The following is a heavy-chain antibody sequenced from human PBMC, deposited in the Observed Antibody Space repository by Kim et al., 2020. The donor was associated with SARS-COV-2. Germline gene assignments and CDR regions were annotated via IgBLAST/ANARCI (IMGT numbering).Heavy chain of an antibody. CDR3: AKDSPLVPADMGLYYFDY. D-gene: IGHD2-2*01. V-gene: IGHV3-23*01. J-gene: IGHJ4*02. CDR2: ISGSGGST. CDR1: GFTFSSYA. Sequence: GGSLRLSCAASGFTFSSYAMSWVRQAPGKGLEWVSAISGSGGSTYYADSVKGRFTISRDNSKNTLYLQMNSLRAEDTAVYYCAKDSPLVPADMGLYYFDYWGQGTLVTVSS.